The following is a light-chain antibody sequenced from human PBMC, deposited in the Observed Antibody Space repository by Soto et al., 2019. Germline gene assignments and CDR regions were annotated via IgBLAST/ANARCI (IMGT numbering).Light chain of an antibody. CDR2: AAS. Sequence: DIQMTQSPSSLSASVRDRVTVTCRASQNISSFLNWYQQKPGKAPKLLIYAASSLQSGVPARFSGSGSGTDFTLTISSLQPEDFATYFCQQTYRTPITFGQGTKVDIK. V-gene: IGKV1-39*01. CDR1: QNISSF. J-gene: IGKJ1*01. CDR3: QQTYRTPIT.